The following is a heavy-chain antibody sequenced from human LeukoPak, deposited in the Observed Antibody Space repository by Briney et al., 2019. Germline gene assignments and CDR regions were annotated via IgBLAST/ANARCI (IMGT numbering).Heavy chain of an antibody. CDR3: ARGPNSNWSGLDF. Sequence: GGSLRLSCATSGFTFSSYSMNWVRQAPGKGLEWVSSISSGSSYIYYADSVKGRFTVSRDNAKNTLYLQVNNQRAEDTAVYYCARGPNSNWSGLDFWGQGTLLTVSS. D-gene: IGHD6-6*01. CDR1: GFTFSSYS. J-gene: IGHJ4*02. V-gene: IGHV3-21*01. CDR2: ISSGSSYI.